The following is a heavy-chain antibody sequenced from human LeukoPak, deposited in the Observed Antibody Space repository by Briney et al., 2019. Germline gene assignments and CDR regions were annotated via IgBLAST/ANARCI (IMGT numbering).Heavy chain of an antibody. J-gene: IGHJ4*02. CDR2: ISSSSSYI. D-gene: IGHD1-26*01. Sequence: GGSLRLSCAASGFTVSRNYMNWVRQAPGKGLEWVSSISSSSSYIYYADSVKGRFTISRDNAKNSLYLQMNSLRAEDTAVYYCARDNSGSYSRGYYFDYWGQGTLVTVSS. CDR1: GFTVSRNY. CDR3: ARDNSGSYSRGYYFDY. V-gene: IGHV3-21*01.